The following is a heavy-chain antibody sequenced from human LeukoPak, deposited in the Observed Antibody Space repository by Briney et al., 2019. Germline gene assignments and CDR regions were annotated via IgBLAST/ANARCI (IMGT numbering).Heavy chain of an antibody. Sequence: HPGGSLRLSCTASGFTFGDYAMSWVRQAPGKGLEWVGFIRSKAYGGTTEYAAFVKGRFTISRDDSKSIAYLQMNSLKTEDTAVYYCTRGGKGYCSSTSCYTPLGWGQGTLVTVSS. CDR3: TRGGKGYCSSTSCYTPLG. CDR1: GFTFGDYA. V-gene: IGHV3-49*04. J-gene: IGHJ4*02. CDR2: IRSKAYGGTT. D-gene: IGHD2-2*02.